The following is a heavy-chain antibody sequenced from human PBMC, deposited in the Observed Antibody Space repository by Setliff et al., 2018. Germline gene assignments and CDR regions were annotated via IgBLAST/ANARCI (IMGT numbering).Heavy chain of an antibody. J-gene: IGHJ3*02. D-gene: IGHD6-19*01. V-gene: IGHV1-24*01. CDR2: FDLGDGET. Sequence: GASVKVSCKVSGYTLTELSMHWVRQAPGKGLEWMGGFDLGDGETIYAQKFQGRVTMTEDTSTDTAYMELSSLRSEDTAVYYCVTDQKWLVLSSGHDAFDIWGQGTMVTVSS. CDR1: GYTLTELS. CDR3: VTDQKWLVLSSGHDAFDI.